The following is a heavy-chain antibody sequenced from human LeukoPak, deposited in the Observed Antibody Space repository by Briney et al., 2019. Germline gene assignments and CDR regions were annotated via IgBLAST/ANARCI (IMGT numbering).Heavy chain of an antibody. CDR3: ARCPSPGWFDP. V-gene: IGHV4-30-4*08. CDR2: IYYSGST. CDR1: GGSISSDDYY. J-gene: IGHJ5*02. Sequence: PSETLSLTCTVSGGSISSDDYYRSWIRQPPGKGLEWIGFIYYSGSTYYKPSLKSRVTISMDTSKNQFSLRLSSVTAADTAVYYCARCPSPGWFDPWGQGTLVTVSS.